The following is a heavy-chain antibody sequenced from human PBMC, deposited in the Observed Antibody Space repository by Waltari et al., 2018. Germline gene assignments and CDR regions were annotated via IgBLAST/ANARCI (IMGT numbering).Heavy chain of an antibody. J-gene: IGHJ5*02. CDR2: SNPKSGGT. CDR3: ARGDGYTDNWLDP. V-gene: IGHV1-2*02. D-gene: IGHD5-12*01. Sequence: QVQLVQSGAEVKKPRASVKVSCKASGYTFTGYYIHWVRQAPGQGLEWIGWSNPKSGGTNDAGKFQGRVTMTRDTSISTAYMELRRLRSDDTAVYYCARGDGYTDNWLDPWGQGTLVTVSS. CDR1: GYTFTGYY.